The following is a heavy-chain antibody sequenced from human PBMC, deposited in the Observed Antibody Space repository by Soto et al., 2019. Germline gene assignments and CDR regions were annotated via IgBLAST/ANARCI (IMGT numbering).Heavy chain of an antibody. CDR2: IIPIFGTA. Sequence: SVKVSCKASGGTFSSYAISWVRQAPGQGLEWMGGIIPIFGTANYAQKFQGRVTITADKSTSTAYMELSSLRSEDTAVYYCARSPPNFGSGSYYHFDFDYWGQGTLVTVSS. CDR1: GGTFSSYA. CDR3: ARSPPNFGSGSYYHFDFDY. D-gene: IGHD1-26*01. V-gene: IGHV1-69*06. J-gene: IGHJ4*02.